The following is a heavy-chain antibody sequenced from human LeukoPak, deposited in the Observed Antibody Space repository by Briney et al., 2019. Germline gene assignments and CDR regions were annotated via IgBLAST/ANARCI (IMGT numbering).Heavy chain of an antibody. CDR2: INHSGST. CDR3: ARHMRSTIPPYYYYYMDV. CDR1: GGSFSGYY. Sequence: PSETLSLTCAVYGGSFSGYYWSWIRQPPGKGLEWIGEINHSGSTNYNPSLKSRVTISVDTSRNQFSLKLSSVTAADTAVYYCARHMRSTIPPYYYYYMDVWGKGTTVTISS. D-gene: IGHD2-21*01. J-gene: IGHJ6*03. V-gene: IGHV4-34*01.